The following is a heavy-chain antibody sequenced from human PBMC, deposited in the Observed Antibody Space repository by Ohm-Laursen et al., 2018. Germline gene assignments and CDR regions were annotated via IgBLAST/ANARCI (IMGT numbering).Heavy chain of an antibody. CDR3: ARDPGVVPAVKI. CDR1: GFTFSDYY. J-gene: IGHJ6*02. V-gene: IGHV3-11*04. CDR2: ISSSGSTI. D-gene: IGHD2-2*01. Sequence: GSLRLSCTASGFTFSDYYMSWIRQAPGKGLEWVSYISSSGSTIYYADSVKGRFTTSRDNAKNSLYLQMNSLRAEDTAVYYCARDPGVVPAVKIWGQGTTVTVSS.